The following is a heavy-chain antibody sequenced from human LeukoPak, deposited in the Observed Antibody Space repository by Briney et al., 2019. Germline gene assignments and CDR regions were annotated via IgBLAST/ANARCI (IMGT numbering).Heavy chain of an antibody. CDR2: INHSGST. D-gene: IGHD4-17*01. CDR3: ARINGDC. J-gene: IGHJ3*01. Sequence: SETLSLTCAVYGGSFSGYYWSWIRQPPGKGLEWIGEINHSGSTNYNPSLKSRVTISVDTSKNQFSLKLSSVTAADTAVYYCARINGDCWGQGTMVTVSS. CDR1: GGSFSGYY. V-gene: IGHV4-34*01.